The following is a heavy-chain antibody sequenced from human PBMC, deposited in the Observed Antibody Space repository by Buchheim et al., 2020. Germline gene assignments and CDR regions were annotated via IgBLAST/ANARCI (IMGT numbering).Heavy chain of an antibody. CDR1: GFTFSSYA. Sequence: QVQLVESGGGVVQPGRSLRLSCAASGFTFSSYAMHWVRQAPGKGLEWVAVISYDGSNKYYADSVKGRFTISRDNSKNTLYLQMNSLRAEDTAVYYCAKSLKGVGAARGYFDYWGQGTL. CDR2: ISYDGSNK. J-gene: IGHJ4*02. CDR3: AKSLKGVGAARGYFDY. D-gene: IGHD6-6*01. V-gene: IGHV3-30-3*02.